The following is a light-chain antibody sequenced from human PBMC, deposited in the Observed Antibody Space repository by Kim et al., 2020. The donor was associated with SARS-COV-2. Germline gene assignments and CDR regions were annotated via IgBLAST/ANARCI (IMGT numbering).Light chain of an antibody. Sequence: QSALTQPASVSGSPGQSITISCTGTSSDVGGYNYVSWYQQHPGKAPKLIIYDVTQRPSGISDRFSGSKSANTASLTISGLQTGDEADYYCSSQTSNPTEVFGSGTKLTVL. CDR1: SSDVGGYNY. V-gene: IGLV2-14*01. CDR2: DVT. J-gene: IGLJ1*01. CDR3: SSQTSNPTEV.